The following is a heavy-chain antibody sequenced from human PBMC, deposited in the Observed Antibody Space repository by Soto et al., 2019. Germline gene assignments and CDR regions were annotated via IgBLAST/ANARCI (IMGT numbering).Heavy chain of an antibody. J-gene: IGHJ6*02. D-gene: IGHD3-3*01. CDR2: INPNSGGT. CDR3: ARGFHDFWSGYASGMDV. CDR1: GYTFTGYY. Sequence: SVKVSRKASGYTFTGYYMHWVRQAPGQGLEWMGWINPNSGGTNYAQKFQGRVTMTRDTSISTAYMELSRLRSDDTAVYYCARGFHDFWSGYASGMDVWGQGTTVTVSS. V-gene: IGHV1-2*02.